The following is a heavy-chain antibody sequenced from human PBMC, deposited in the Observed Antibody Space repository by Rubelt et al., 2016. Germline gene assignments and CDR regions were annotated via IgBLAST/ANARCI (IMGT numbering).Heavy chain of an antibody. J-gene: IGHJ3*02. CDR3: AKDPVVVVIADDAFDI. V-gene: IGHV3-7*01. D-gene: IGHD2-21*01. Sequence: ASGFLFSSHWMSWVRQAPGKGLEWVANINQDGGERYYVDSVKGRFTISRDNAKNSLYLQMDTLRVEDTAVYYCAKDPVVVVIADDAFDIWGQGTMVTVSS. CDR2: INQDGGER. CDR1: GFLFSSHW.